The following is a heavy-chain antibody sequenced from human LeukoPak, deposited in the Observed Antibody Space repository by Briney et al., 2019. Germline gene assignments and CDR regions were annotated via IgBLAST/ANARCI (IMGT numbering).Heavy chain of an antibody. D-gene: IGHD2-2*01. Sequence: ASVKVSCKASGYTFTSYGISWVRQAPRQGLEWMGWISAYNGNTNYAQKLQGRVTMTTDTSTSTAYMELRSLRSDDTAVYYCARIGIGYCSSTSCLSDAFDIWGQGTMVTVSS. CDR1: GYTFTSYG. J-gene: IGHJ3*02. CDR3: ARIGIGYCSSTSCLSDAFDI. V-gene: IGHV1-18*01. CDR2: ISAYNGNT.